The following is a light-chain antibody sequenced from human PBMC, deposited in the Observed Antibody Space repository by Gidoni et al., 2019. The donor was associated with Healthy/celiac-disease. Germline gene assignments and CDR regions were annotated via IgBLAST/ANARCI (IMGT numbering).Light chain of an antibody. CDR2: AAS. J-gene: IGKJ4*01. Sequence: DIQLTQSPSFLSASVGDRVTITCRASQGISSYLAWYQQKPGKAPKLLIYAASTLQSGVPSRFSGSGSGTEFTLTISSLQPEDCATYYCQQLNSYPFIFGGGTKVEIK. V-gene: IGKV1-9*01. CDR1: QGISSY. CDR3: QQLNSYPFI.